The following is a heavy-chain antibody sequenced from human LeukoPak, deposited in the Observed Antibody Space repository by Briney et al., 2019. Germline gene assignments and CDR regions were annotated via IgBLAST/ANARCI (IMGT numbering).Heavy chain of an antibody. D-gene: IGHD4-17*01. CDR2: IKQDGSEK. J-gene: IGHJ4*02. CDR1: GFTFSSYW. Sequence: GGSLRLSCAASGFTFSSYWMSWVRQAPGKGLEWVANIKQDGSEKYYVDSVKGRFTISRDNAKNSLYLQMNSLRAEDTAVYYCARAPRYGDYVLFFDYWGQGTLVTVSS. V-gene: IGHV3-7*01. CDR3: ARAPRYGDYVLFFDY.